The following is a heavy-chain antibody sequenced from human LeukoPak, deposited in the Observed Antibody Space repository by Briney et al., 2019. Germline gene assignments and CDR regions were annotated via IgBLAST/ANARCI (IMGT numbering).Heavy chain of an antibody. Sequence: PGGSLRLSCAASGFTFSSYSMNWVRQAPGKGLEWVSAISGSGGSTYYADSVKGRFTISRDNSKNTLYLQMNSLRAEDTAVYYCAKGYDYIWGSYPSAAFDIWGQGTMVTVSS. CDR3: AKGYDYIWGSYPSAAFDI. V-gene: IGHV3-23*01. CDR2: ISGSGGST. D-gene: IGHD3-16*02. CDR1: GFTFSSYS. J-gene: IGHJ3*02.